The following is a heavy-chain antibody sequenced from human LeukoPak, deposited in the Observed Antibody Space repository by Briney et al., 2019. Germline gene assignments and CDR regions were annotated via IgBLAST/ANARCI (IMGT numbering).Heavy chain of an antibody. V-gene: IGHV1-18*01. J-gene: IGHJ4*02. Sequence: ASVKVSCKASGDTFTTYGITWVRQAPGQGLEWMGWISGYNGNTEYTQKFQGRVAMTRNTSTSTAYMELRSLRSDDTAVYYCARGLSCSGNTCYAAHFDSWGQGTLVTVSS. CDR1: GDTFTTYG. CDR2: ISGYNGNT. D-gene: IGHD2-15*01. CDR3: ARGLSCSGNTCYAAHFDS.